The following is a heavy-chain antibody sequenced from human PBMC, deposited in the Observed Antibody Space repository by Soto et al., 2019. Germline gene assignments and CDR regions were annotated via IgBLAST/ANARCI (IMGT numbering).Heavy chain of an antibody. Sequence: EVQLLESGGGLVQPGGSLRLSCAASGFTFSSYAMSWVRQAPGKGLEWVSAISGSGGSTYYADSVKGRFTISRDNSKNTLYMQVNSLGAEXTAVXXXXXXGSGMVRGVTLPNFDYCGQGTLVTVXS. D-gene: IGHD3-10*01. CDR2: ISGSGGST. J-gene: IGHJ4*02. CDR1: GFTFSSYA. V-gene: IGHV3-23*01. CDR3: XXXGSGMVRGVTLPNFDY.